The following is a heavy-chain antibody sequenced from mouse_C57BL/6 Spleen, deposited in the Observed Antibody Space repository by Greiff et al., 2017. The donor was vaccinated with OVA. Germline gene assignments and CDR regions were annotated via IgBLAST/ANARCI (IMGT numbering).Heavy chain of an antibody. CDR2: IYPGDGDT. CDR3: ARRGNYFDY. CDR1: GYSFSSSW. Sequence: QVQLQQSGPELVKPGASVKISCKASGYSFSSSWMNWVKQRPGKGLEWIGRIYPGDGDTNYNGKFKGKATLTADKSSSTAYMQLISLTSEDSAVYFCARRGNYFDYWGQGTTLTVSS. J-gene: IGHJ2*01. V-gene: IGHV1-82*01.